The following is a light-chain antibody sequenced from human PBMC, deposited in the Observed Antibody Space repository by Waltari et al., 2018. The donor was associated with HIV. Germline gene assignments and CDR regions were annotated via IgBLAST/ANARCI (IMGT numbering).Light chain of an antibody. Sequence: QSVLTQPPSASGTPGQRVTISCSGSSSNIGSNYVYWYQQLPGTATKLLIYRNNPRPSGVPDRFSGSKSGTSASLAISGLRSSDATNYDCAAWDDSLSVLVFGGGTKLTVL. CDR1: SSNIGSNY. J-gene: IGLJ3*02. V-gene: IGLV1-47*01. CDR2: RNN. CDR3: AAWDDSLSVLV.